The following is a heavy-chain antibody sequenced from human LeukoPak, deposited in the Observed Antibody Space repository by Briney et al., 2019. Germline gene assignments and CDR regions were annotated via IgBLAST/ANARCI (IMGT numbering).Heavy chain of an antibody. V-gene: IGHV3-23*01. D-gene: IGHD6-19*01. CDR1: GFTFSSYA. CDR2: ISGSGGST. J-gene: IGHJ4*02. Sequence: GGSLRLSCAASGFTFSSYAMSWVRQAPGKGLELVSAISGSGGSTYYADSVKGRFTISRGNSKNTLYLQMNSLRAEDTAVYYCAKMGLAVADTCYFDYWGQGTLVTVSS. CDR3: AKMGLAVADTCYFDY.